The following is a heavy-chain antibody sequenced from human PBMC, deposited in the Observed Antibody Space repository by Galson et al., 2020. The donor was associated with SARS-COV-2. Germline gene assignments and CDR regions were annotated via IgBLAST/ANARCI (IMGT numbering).Heavy chain of an antibody. Sequence: ASVKVSCKASGYTFTGYYMNWVRQAPGQGLEWMGWINPNSGGTNYAQKFQGRVTMTRDTSISTAYMELSRLRSDDTAVYYCARGSKPRAYSSSWYIWDYWGQGTLVTVSS. CDR2: INPNSGGT. J-gene: IGHJ4*02. CDR3: ARGSKPRAYSSSWYIWDY. V-gene: IGHV1-2*02. D-gene: IGHD6-13*01. CDR1: GYTFTGYY.